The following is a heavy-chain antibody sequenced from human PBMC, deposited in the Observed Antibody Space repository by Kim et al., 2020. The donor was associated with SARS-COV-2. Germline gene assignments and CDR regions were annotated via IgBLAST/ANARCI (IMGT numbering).Heavy chain of an antibody. CDR2: IYTSRST. CDR3: ASTPDTLAYYYYGMDV. D-gene: IGHD2-15*01. V-gene: IGHV4-4*07. CDR1: GGSISSYY. J-gene: IGHJ6*02. Sequence: SETLSLTCTVSGGSISSYYWSWIRQPAGKGLEWIGRIYTSRSTNYNPSLKSRVTMSVDTYKNQFSLKLSSVTAADTAVYYCASTPDTLAYYYYGMDVWGQGTTVTVSS.